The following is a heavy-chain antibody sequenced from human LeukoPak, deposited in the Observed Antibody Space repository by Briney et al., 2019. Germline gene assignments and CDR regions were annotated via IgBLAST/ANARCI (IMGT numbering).Heavy chain of an antibody. D-gene: IGHD6-19*01. J-gene: IGHJ1*01. CDR2: IYHSGST. Sequence: SETLSLTCTVSGYSISSGYYWGWIRQPPGKGLEWIGSIYHSGSTYYNPSLKSRVTISVDTSKNQFSLKLSSVTAADTAVYYCARGYSSGWENAEYFQHWGQGTLVTVSS. V-gene: IGHV4-38-2*02. CDR3: ARGYSSGWENAEYFQH. CDR1: GYSISSGYY.